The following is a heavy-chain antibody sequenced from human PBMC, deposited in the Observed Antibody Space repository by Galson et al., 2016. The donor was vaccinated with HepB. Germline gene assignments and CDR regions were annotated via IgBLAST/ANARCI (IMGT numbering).Heavy chain of an antibody. D-gene: IGHD6-13*01. CDR3: ARDPPASSAGTWA. V-gene: IGHV3-66*02. CDR2: IYSGGNT. Sequence: LRLSCAVSGLDVNRHLMSWVRQAPGKGLEWLSVIYSGGNTKYADSVKGRFTISRDKNTVYLQMNSLRSEDTAVYYCARDPPASSAGTWAWGQGTLVTVSS. J-gene: IGHJ1*01. CDR1: GLDVNRHL.